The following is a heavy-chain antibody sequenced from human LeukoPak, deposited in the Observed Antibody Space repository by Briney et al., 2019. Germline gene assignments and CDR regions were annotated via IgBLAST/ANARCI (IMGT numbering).Heavy chain of an antibody. CDR3: ARELRYFDWLSTTYYFDY. CDR1: GFTFSSYG. J-gene: IGHJ4*02. D-gene: IGHD3-9*01. V-gene: IGHV3-33*01. Sequence: PGRSLRLSCAASGFTFSSYGMHWVRQAPGKGLEWVAVLWYDGSNKYYADSVKGRFTISRDNSKNTLYLQMNSLRAEDTAVYYCARELRYFDWLSTTYYFDYWGQGTLVTVSS. CDR2: LWYDGSNK.